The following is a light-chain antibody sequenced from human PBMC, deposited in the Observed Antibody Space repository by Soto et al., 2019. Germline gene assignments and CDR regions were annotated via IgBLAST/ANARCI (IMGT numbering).Light chain of an antibody. Sequence: EIGWTQAPGTLSLSPGERATLSCSASQSVSSSYLAWYQQKPGQAPRILIYGASSRATGIPDRFRGSGSGTDFTLTISRLEPEDFAVYYCQQYGSSPLTFGGGTKVDIK. CDR3: QQYGSSPLT. CDR2: GAS. J-gene: IGKJ4*01. V-gene: IGKV3-20*01. CDR1: QSVSSSY.